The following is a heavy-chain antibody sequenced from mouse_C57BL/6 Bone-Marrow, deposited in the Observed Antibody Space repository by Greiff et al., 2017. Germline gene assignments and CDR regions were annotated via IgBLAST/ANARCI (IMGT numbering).Heavy chain of an antibody. J-gene: IGHJ3*01. D-gene: IGHD2-10*01. CDR3: TRSYPAWFAY. V-gene: IGHV1-15*01. CDR1: GYTFTDYE. CDR2: IDPETGGT. Sequence: VKLMESGAELVRPGASVTLSCKASGYTFTDYEMHWVKQTPVHGLEWIGAIDPETGGTAYNQKFKGKAILTADKSSSTAYMELRSLTSEDSAVYYCTRSYPAWFAYWGQGTLVTVSA.